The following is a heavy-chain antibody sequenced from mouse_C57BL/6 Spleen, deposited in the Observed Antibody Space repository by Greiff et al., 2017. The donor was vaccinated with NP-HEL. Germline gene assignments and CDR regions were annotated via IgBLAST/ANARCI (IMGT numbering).Heavy chain of an antibody. CDR3: ARNRYYFDY. CDR2: IDPSDSYT. V-gene: IGHV1-59*01. Sequence: QVQLQQPGAELVRPGTSVKLSCKASGYTFTSYWMHWVKQRPGQGLEWIGVIDPSDSYTNYNQKFKGKATLTVDTSSSTAYMQLSSLTSEDSAVYDCARNRYYFDYWGQGTTLTVSS. CDR1: GYTFTSYW. J-gene: IGHJ2*01.